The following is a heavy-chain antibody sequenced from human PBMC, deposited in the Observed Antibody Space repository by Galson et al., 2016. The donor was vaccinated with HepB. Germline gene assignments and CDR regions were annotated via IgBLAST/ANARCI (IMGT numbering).Heavy chain of an antibody. CDR1: GFTFSSYA. D-gene: IGHD2-15*01. Sequence: SLRLSCAASGFTFSSYAMSWVRQAPGKGLEWVSTITDSGGWIKYADSVKGRLITSRDNSKNTLYLQLNSLRAEDTAVYYCAKDGGYCIDATCYYRNSWGQGTLVTASS. J-gene: IGHJ4*02. CDR2: ITDSGGWI. CDR3: AKDGGYCIDATCYYRNS. V-gene: IGHV3-23*01.